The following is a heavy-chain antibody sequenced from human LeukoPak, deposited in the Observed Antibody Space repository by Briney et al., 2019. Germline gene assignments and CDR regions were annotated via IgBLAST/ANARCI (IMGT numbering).Heavy chain of an antibody. CDR2: IYPGDSDT. CDR1: GYSFTSYW. Sequence: GESLKISRKGSGYSFTSYWIGWVRQMPGKGLEWMGIIYPGDSDTRDSPSFQGQVTISADKSISPAYLQWSSVEVWDTAMYYCARQHALGPNIGDYVDYWGQGTLVTVSS. V-gene: IGHV5-51*01. CDR3: ARQHALGPNIGDYVDY. D-gene: IGHD2/OR15-2a*01. J-gene: IGHJ4*02.